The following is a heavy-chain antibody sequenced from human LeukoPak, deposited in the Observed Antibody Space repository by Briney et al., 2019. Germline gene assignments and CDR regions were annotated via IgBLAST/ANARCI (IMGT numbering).Heavy chain of an antibody. J-gene: IGHJ6*03. CDR2: ISAYNGNT. V-gene: IGHV1-18*01. D-gene: IGHD3-3*01. CDR1: GYTFTSYG. CDR3: ARSRFLEWLLPLGDYYMDV. Sequence: ASVKVSCKASGYTFTSYGISWVRQAPGQGLEWMGWISAYNGNTNYAQKLQGRVTMTTDTSTSTAYMELRSLRSDDTAVYYCARSRFLEWLLPLGDYYMDVWGKGTTVTVSS.